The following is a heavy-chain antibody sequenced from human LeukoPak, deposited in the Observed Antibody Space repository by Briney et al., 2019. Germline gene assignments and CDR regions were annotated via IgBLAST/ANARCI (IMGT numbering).Heavy chain of an antibody. D-gene: IGHD3-16*02. V-gene: IGHV4-59*01. CDR3: ARDGPYYDYVWGSYPYWYFDL. Sequence: SETLSLTCTVSGGSISSYYWSWIRQPPGKGLEWIGYIYYSGSTNYNPSLKSRVTISVDTSKNQFSLKLSSVTAADTAVYYCARDGPYYDYVWGSYPYWYFDLWGRGTLVTVSS. CDR1: GGSISSYY. CDR2: IYYSGST. J-gene: IGHJ2*01.